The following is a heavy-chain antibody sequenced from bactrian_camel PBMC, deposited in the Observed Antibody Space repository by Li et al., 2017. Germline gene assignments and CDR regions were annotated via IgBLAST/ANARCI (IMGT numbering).Heavy chain of an antibody. V-gene: IGHV3S53*01. CDR2: IDTVDKT. CDR1: GLIWSDSD. J-gene: IGHJ4*01. Sequence: VQLVESGGGLVQPGGSLRLSCTASGLIWSDSDIGWYRQAPGNECELVATIDTVDKTYYLDSVKGRFTISRDTTKNTVALQMNSLKVEDTANYSCAALALCDSWNPLHPYLSQGTQVTVS. D-gene: IGHD6*01.